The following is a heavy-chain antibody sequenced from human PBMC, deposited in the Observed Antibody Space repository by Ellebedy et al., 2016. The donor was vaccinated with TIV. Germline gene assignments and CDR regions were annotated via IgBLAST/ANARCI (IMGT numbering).Heavy chain of an antibody. CDR2: INSDGSDT. J-gene: IGHJ5*02. D-gene: IGHD2-15*01. CDR1: GFAFNAYS. CDR3: TKEGVVVVTDTPGFDP. Sequence: GESLKISCAASGFAFNAYSMHWVRQAPGKGLVWVSRINSDGSDTNYADSVKGRFPISRDNAKNTLYLQMSSLRAEDTAVYYCTKEGVVVVTDTPGFDPWGQGTLVTVSS. V-gene: IGHV3-74*01.